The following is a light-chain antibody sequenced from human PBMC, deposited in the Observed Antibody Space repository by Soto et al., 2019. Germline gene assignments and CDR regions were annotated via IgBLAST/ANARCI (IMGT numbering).Light chain of an antibody. CDR3: QQYNNWPPGR. J-gene: IGKJ1*01. CDR2: GAS. V-gene: IGKV3-20*01. Sequence: EIVLTQSPGTLSLSPGERATLSCRASQSVSSSYLAWYQQKPGQAPRLLIYGASSRATGIPDRFSGSGSGTDFTLTISSLQSEDFAVYYCQQYNNWPPGRFGQGTKVEIK. CDR1: QSVSSSY.